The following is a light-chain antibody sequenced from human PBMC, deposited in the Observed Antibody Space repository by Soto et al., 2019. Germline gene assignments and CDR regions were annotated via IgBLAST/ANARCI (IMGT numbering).Light chain of an antibody. Sequence: QSVLTQPPSASGSPGQSVAISCTGTSSDVGGYNYVSWYQQYPGKAPKLIMYEVTKRPSGVPDRFSGSKSGNTASLTVCGLKVEDESDYYGCSYVATNNYVFATGTKVTV. CDR2: EVT. CDR3: CSYVATNNYV. CDR1: SSDVGGYNY. V-gene: IGLV2-8*01. J-gene: IGLJ1*01.